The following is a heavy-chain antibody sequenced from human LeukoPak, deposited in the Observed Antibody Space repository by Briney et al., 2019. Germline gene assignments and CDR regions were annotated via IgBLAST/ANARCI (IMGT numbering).Heavy chain of an antibody. V-gene: IGHV1-18*01. CDR1: GYTFTSYG. D-gene: IGHD3-10*01. CDR3: ASSAIDYYGSGSYFDY. CDR2: ISAYNGNT. Sequence: GASVKVSCKASGYTFTSYGISWVRQAPGQGLEWMGWISAYNGNTNYAQKLQGRVTMTTDTSTSTAYMELRSLRSDDTAVYYCASSAIDYYGSGSYFDYWGQGTLVTVSS. J-gene: IGHJ4*02.